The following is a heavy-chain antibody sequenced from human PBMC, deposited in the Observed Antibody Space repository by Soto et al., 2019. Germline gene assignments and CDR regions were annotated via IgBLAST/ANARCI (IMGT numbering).Heavy chain of an antibody. J-gene: IGHJ3*01. CDR1: GYTFSSYY. CDR2: INPSDGST. CDR3: ALNAFDF. V-gene: IGHV1-46*01. Sequence: QVQLVQSGAEVKKPGASVKLSCKTSGYTFSSYYIHWVRQAPGQGLEWVTIINPSDGSTSTTQKFQGRVTVTRDMSTSTVYMDLSSLRSEYTAVYYCALNAFDFWGQGTLVTVSS.